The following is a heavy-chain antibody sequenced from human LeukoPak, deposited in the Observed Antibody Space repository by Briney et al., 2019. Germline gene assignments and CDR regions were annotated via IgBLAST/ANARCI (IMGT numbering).Heavy chain of an antibody. CDR2: IYTSGST. D-gene: IGHD4-11*01. CDR1: GGSISGYY. Sequence: PSETLSLTCTVSGGSISGYYWSWIRQPAGKGLEWVGRIYTSGSTNYNPSLKSRVTMSVDTSKNQFSLKLTSATAADTAVYYCATDLGSDYSFDYWGQGTLVTVSS. J-gene: IGHJ4*02. CDR3: ATDLGSDYSFDY. V-gene: IGHV4-4*07.